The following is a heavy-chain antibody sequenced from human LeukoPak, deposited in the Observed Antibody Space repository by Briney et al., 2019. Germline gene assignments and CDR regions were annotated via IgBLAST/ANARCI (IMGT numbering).Heavy chain of an antibody. CDR1: GFTVSSNY. Sequence: GGSLRLSCAASGFTVSSNYMSWVRQAPGKGLEWVSVIYSGGSTYYADSVKGRFTISRDNSKNTLYLQMNSLRAEDTAVYYCARDRVTRDSSGYINRDNFDYWGQGTLVTVSS. J-gene: IGHJ4*02. V-gene: IGHV3-66*01. CDR3: ARDRVTRDSSGYINRDNFDY. CDR2: IYSGGST. D-gene: IGHD3-22*01.